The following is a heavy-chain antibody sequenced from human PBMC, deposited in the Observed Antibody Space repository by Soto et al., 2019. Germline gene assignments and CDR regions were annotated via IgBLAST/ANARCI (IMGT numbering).Heavy chain of an antibody. CDR3: AKGEMATIRNSFDP. D-gene: IGHD5-12*01. CDR2: LSRSGGAT. CDR1: AFSLTSCS. Sequence: PGGSLRLSCVTSAFSLTSCSMSWVRQTPGKGLEWVSALSRSGGATYYADSVKGRFTISRDTSTNTLYLQMSNLRAEDTAIYYRAKGEMATIRNSFDPWGQGTLVTVSS. J-gene: IGHJ5*02. V-gene: IGHV3-23*01.